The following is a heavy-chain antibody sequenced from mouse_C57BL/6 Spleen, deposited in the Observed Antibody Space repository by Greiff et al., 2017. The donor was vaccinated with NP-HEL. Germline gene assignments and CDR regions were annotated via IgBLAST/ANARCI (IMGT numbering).Heavy chain of an antibody. CDR1: GFTFSDYG. CDR2: ISSGSSTL. Sequence: EVKVVESGGGLVKPGGSLKLSCAVSGFTFSDYGMHWVRQAPEKGLEWVAYISSGSSTLYYADTVKGRFTIARDNAKNTLYLHKIRLRSEDTAMYYSARTYLLFNYWGQGTTLTVSS. CDR3: ARTYLLFNY. D-gene: IGHD2-1*01. J-gene: IGHJ2*01. V-gene: IGHV5-17*01.